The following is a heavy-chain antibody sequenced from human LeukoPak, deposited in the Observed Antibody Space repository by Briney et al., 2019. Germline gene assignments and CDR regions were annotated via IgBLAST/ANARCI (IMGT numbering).Heavy chain of an antibody. D-gene: IGHD2-2*01. CDR1: GFTFSSYT. CDR3: ATDPDYCSSTSCDYYYYYYDMDV. V-gene: IGHV3-21*01. CDR2: ISGSTNYI. Sequence: AGGSLRLSCAASGFTFSSYTMNWVRQAPGKGLEWVSSISGSTNYIYYADSVKGRFTISRDNAKNSLYLQMNSLRAEDTAVYYCATDPDYCSSTSCDYYYYYYDMDVWGQGTTVTVSS. J-gene: IGHJ6*02.